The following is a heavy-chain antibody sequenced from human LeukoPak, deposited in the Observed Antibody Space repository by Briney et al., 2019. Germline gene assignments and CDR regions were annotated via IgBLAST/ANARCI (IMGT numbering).Heavy chain of an antibody. D-gene: IGHD4-17*01. Sequence: GGSLRLSCAASGFIFSSYGMHWVRQAPGKGLEWVVVISYDGRNKYYADSVKGRFTISRDNSKNTLYLQMNSLRAEDTAVYYCANDRGATVTTGTYWGQGTLVTVSS. J-gene: IGHJ4*02. CDR2: ISYDGRNK. V-gene: IGHV3-30*18. CDR3: ANDRGATVTTGTY. CDR1: GFIFSSYG.